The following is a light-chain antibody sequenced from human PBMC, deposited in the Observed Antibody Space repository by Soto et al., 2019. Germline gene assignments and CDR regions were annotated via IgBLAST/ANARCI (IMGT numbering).Light chain of an antibody. J-gene: IGLJ3*02. Sequence: QSALTQPASVSGSPGQSITISCTGTSSDVGGYNYVSWYQQHPGKAPKLMIYEVSNRPSGVSTRFSGSKSGNTASLTISGLQAEDEADYYCSSYTSSSPRVFGGGTQLTVL. CDR1: SSDVGGYNY. V-gene: IGLV2-14*01. CDR2: EVS. CDR3: SSYTSSSPRV.